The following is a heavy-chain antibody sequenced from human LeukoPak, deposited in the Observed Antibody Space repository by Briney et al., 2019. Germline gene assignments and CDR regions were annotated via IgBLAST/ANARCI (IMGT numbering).Heavy chain of an antibody. CDR1: GFTFSSYG. CDR2: ISYDGSNK. V-gene: IGHV3-30*18. Sequence: GGSLRLSCAASGFTFSSYGMHWVRQAPGKGLEWVAVISYDGSNKYYADSVKGRFTISRDNSKNTLYLQMNSLRAEDTAVYYCAKGIVATIPYFDYWGQGTLVTVSS. J-gene: IGHJ4*02. D-gene: IGHD5-12*01. CDR3: AKGIVATIPYFDY.